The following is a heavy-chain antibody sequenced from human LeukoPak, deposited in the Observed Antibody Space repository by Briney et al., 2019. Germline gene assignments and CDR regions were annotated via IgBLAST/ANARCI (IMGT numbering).Heavy chain of an antibody. CDR2: IIPILGIA. D-gene: IGHD6-13*01. CDR3: ARDDSSSWYLFDY. CDR1: GYTFTGYY. J-gene: IGHJ4*02. Sequence: ASVKVSCKASGYTFTGYYMHWVRQAPGQGLEWMGRIIPILGIANYAQKFQGRVTITADKSTSTAYMELCSLRSEDTAVYYCARDDSSSWYLFDYWGQGTLVTVSS. V-gene: IGHV1-69*04.